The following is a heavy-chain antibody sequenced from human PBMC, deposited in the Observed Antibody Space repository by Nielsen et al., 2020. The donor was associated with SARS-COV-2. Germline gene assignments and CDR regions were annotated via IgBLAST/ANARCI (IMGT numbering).Heavy chain of an antibody. D-gene: IGHD3-10*01. CDR3: ARDQITMVRGVIDY. V-gene: IGHV3-21*01. Sequence: GESLKISCAVSGITFSSYSMNWVRQAPGRGLEWVSSISSSSSYIYYADSVKGRFTISRDNAKNSLYLQMDSLRAEDTAVYYCARDQITMVRGVIDYWGQGTLVTVSS. CDR1: GITFSSYS. CDR2: ISSSSSYI. J-gene: IGHJ4*02.